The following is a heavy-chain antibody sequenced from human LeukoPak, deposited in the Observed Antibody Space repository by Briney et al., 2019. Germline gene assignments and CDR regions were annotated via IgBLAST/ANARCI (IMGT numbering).Heavy chain of an antibody. D-gene: IGHD6-6*01. J-gene: IGHJ4*02. CDR2: IYYSGST. V-gene: IGHV4-59*08. CDR3: ARQDSSSAALDY. Sequence: SETLSLTCIVSGGSISSYYWSWIRQPPGKGLEWIGYIYYSGSTNYNPSLKSRVTISVDTSKNQFSLKLSSVTAADTAVYYCARQDSSSAALDYWGQGTLVTVSS. CDR1: GGSISSYY.